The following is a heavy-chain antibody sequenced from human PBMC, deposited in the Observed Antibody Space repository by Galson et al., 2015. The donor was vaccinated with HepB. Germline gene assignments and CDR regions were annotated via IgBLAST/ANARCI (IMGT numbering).Heavy chain of an antibody. Sequence: SLRLSCAASGFTFSNYAMNWIRQAPGKGLEWVSAVNIRGDTTYYADSVKGRFTISGDNSKNTLDLQMNSLRDEDTAIYYCAKWASNWGWGFDYWGRGTLVTVSS. D-gene: IGHD7-27*01. CDR2: VNIRGDTT. J-gene: IGHJ4*02. CDR1: GFTFSNYA. V-gene: IGHV3-23*01. CDR3: AKWASNWGWGFDY.